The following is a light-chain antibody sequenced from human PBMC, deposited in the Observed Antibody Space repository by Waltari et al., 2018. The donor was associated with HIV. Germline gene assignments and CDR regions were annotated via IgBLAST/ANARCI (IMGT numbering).Light chain of an antibody. CDR1: SSHIGSTT. CDR2: NNN. Sequence: QSVLPQQPSASGPPGQRVTISCSGSSSHIGSTTVNWYQQLPGTAPKLLIYNNNLRPSGVPDRFSGSKSGTSASLAISGLQSEDEADYYCAAWDDSLLYVFGTGTKVTVL. V-gene: IGLV1-44*01. CDR3: AAWDDSLLYV. J-gene: IGLJ1*01.